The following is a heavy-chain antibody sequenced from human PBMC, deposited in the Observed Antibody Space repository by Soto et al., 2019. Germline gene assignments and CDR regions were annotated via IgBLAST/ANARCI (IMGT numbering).Heavy chain of an antibody. D-gene: IGHD3-3*01. CDR3: ASLGVGGGVVYYYGMDV. Sequence: KPSETLSLTCTVSGGSISSGGYYWSWIRQHPGKGLEWIGYIYYSGSTYYNPSLKSRVTISVDTSKNQFPLKLSSVTAADTAVYYCASLGVGGGVVYYYGMDVWGQGTTVTVSS. V-gene: IGHV4-31*03. CDR1: GGSISSGGYY. J-gene: IGHJ6*02. CDR2: IYYSGST.